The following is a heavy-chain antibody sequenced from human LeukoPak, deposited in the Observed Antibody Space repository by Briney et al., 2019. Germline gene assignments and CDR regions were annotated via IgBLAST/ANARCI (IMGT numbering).Heavy chain of an antibody. CDR2: ISHSGST. V-gene: IGHV4-30-2*01. J-gene: IGHJ4*02. D-gene: IGHD3-22*01. CDR3: ARGDVIVHYFDY. CDR1: GDSLSSGVYS. Sequence: SETLSLTCAVSGDSLSSGVYSWNWIRQPPGKGLEWIGHISHSGSTYYNPSLKSRVTISVDRSKNQFPLKLTSVTAADTAVYYCARGDVIVHYFDYWGQGTLVTVSS.